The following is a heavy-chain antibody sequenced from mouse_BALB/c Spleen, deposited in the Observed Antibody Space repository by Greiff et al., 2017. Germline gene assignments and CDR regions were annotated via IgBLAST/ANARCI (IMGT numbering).Heavy chain of an antibody. CDR2: IRNKANDYTT. Sequence: DVKLVESGAGLVQPGGSLRLSCAASGFTFTDYYMSWVRQPPGKGLEWLGFIRNKANDYTTEYSASVKGRYTISRDNSQSILYLQLNTLRAGDSATNYCARSYAMVYWGRGATVAIAS. CDR3: ARSYAMVY. CDR1: GFTFTDYY. J-gene: IGHJ4*01. V-gene: IGHV7-3*02.